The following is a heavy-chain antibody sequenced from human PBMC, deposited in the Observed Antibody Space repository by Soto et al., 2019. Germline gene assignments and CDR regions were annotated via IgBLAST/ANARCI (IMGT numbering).Heavy chain of an antibody. CDR3: ARYCSSTSCRYYYGMDV. V-gene: IGHV4-31*03. CDR1: GGSISSGGYY. D-gene: IGHD2-2*01. Sequence: SETLSLTCTVSGGSISSGGYYWSWIRQHPGKGLEWIGYIYYSGSTYYNPSLKSRVTISVDTSKNQFSLKLSSVTAADTAVYYCARYCSSTSCRYYYGMDVWAQGTTVPVSS. CDR2: IYYSGST. J-gene: IGHJ6*02.